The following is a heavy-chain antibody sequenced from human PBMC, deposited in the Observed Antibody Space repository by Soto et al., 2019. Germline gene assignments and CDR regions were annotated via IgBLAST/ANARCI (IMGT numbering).Heavy chain of an antibody. CDR3: ARDTKRRGYSYGFNGPRSGTYYYCGMDV. Sequence: PGGSLRLSCAASGFTFSSYAMHWVRQAPGKGLEWVAVISYDGSNKYYADSVKGRFTISRDNSKNTLYLQMNSLRAEDTAVYYCARDTKRRGYSYGFNGPRSGTYYYCGMDVWGQGTTVTVSS. CDR1: GFTFSSYA. J-gene: IGHJ6*02. CDR2: ISYDGSNK. D-gene: IGHD5-18*01. V-gene: IGHV3-30-3*01.